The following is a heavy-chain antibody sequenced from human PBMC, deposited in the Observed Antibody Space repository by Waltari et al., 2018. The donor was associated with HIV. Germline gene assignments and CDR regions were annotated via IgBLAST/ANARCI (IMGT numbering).Heavy chain of an antibody. J-gene: IGHJ6*02. CDR2: IHSDGSST. D-gene: IGHD3-10*01. V-gene: IGHV3-74*01. Sequence: EVQLVESGGGLVKPGGSLRLSCAASGFTSRSYWMNWVRQAPGKGLVWVSRIHSDGSSTSYADFVKGRFTISRDNAKNTLYLEMNSLRAEDTAVYYCARREATVVRGVYYYGMDVWGQGTTVTVSS. CDR3: ARREATVVRGVYYYGMDV. CDR1: GFTSRSYW.